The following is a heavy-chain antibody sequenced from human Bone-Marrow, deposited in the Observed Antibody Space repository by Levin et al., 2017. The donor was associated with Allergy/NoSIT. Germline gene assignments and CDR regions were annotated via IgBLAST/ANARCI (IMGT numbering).Heavy chain of an antibody. CDR3: SRGIWFGELPYYYYYGMDM. CDR2: MSYDGTTQ. CDR1: GFTFNRYV. D-gene: IGHD3-10*01. V-gene: IGHV3-30*14. J-gene: IGHJ6*02. Sequence: GESLKISCGASGFTFNRYVMYWVRQAPGKGLEWVGLMSYDGTTQYYADSAKGRFTISRDISKNMLYLQMSSLRVEDTAVYYCSRGIWFGELPYYYYYGMDMWGPGTAVTVS.